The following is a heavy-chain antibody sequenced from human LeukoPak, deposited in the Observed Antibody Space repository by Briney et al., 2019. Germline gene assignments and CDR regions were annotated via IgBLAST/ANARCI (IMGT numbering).Heavy chain of an antibody. CDR1: GGSISSGGYY. J-gene: IGHJ4*02. CDR3: ARGSRGYSYG. CDR2: IYYSAST. D-gene: IGHD5-18*01. V-gene: IGHV4-61*08. Sequence: SETLSLTCTVSGGSISSGGYYWSWIRQPPGKGLEWIGYIYYSASTNYNPSLKSRVTISVDTSNNQFSLKLSSVTAADTAVYYCARGSRGYSYGWGQGTLVTVSS.